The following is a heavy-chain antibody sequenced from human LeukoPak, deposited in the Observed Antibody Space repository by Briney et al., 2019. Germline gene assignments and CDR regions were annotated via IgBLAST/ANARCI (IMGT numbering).Heavy chain of an antibody. Sequence: SETLSLTCTVSGGSISSGGYYWSWIRQPPGKGLEWIGYIYHSGSTYYNPSLKSRVTISVDRSKNQFSLKLSSVTAADTAVYYCARTPPLSYLDYWGQGTLVTVSS. J-gene: IGHJ4*02. CDR1: GGSISSGGYY. V-gene: IGHV4-30-2*01. CDR2: IYHSGST. CDR3: ARTPPLSYLDY. D-gene: IGHD2-15*01.